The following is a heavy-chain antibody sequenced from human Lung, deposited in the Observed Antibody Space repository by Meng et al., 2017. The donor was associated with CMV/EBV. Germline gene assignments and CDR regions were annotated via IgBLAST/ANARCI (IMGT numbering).Heavy chain of an antibody. J-gene: IGHJ4*02. CDR2: ISSNGGST. Sequence: TFSSYARHWVRQAPGKGLEYVSAISSNGGSTYYADSVKGRFPISRDNSKNTLYLQMGSLRAEDMAVYYCARGSIDYYDSSGYYGLFDYWGQGTLVTVSS. V-gene: IGHV3-64*02. CDR1: TFSSYA. CDR3: ARGSIDYYDSSGYYGLFDY. D-gene: IGHD3-22*01.